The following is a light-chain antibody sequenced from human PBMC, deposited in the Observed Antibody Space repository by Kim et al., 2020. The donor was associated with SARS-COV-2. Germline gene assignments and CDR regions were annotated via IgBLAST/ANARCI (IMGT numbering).Light chain of an antibody. CDR1: RSDIGGYNL. CDR2: EVN. J-gene: IGLJ2*01. V-gene: IGLV2-23*02. Sequence: PGQSITISCTGTRSDIGGYNLVSWYQQHPGRAPKLLISEVNKRPSGISDRFSGSKSGNTASLTISGLQAEDEAHYFCFSYAGGWAVFGGGTQLTVL. CDR3: FSYAGGWAV.